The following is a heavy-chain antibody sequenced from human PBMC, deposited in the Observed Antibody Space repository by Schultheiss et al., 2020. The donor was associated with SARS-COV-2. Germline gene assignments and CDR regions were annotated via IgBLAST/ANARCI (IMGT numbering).Heavy chain of an antibody. J-gene: IGHJ4*02. D-gene: IGHD6-13*01. CDR1: GYTFTSYD. V-gene: IGHV1-8*01. CDR2: INPNSGDT. CDR3: ARGSGIAAAGTLIDY. Sequence: ASVKVSCKASGYTFTSYDINWVRQATGQGLEWMGWINPNSGDTNYAPKFQGRVTMTRDTSISTAYMELSSLRSEDTAVYYCARGSGIAAAGTLIDYWGQGTLVTVSS.